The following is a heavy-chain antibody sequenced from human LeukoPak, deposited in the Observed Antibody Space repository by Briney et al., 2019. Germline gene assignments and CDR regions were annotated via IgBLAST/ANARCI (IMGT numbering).Heavy chain of an antibody. J-gene: IGHJ4*02. V-gene: IGHV3-15*07. CDR1: GFTFSHAW. Sequence: GGSLRLSCAASGFTFSHAWMNWVRQAPGKGLEWVGRIKNKAEDETTDYAAPVKGRFTISRDDSKNTLYLQMNSLTSEDTAVYYCSQGSAQYFDYWGQGTLVTVSS. CDR3: SQGSAQYFDY. CDR2: IKNKAEDETT. D-gene: IGHD2-15*01.